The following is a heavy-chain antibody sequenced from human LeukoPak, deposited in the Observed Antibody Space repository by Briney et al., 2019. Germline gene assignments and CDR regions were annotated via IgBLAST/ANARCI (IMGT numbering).Heavy chain of an antibody. Sequence: ASETLSLTCTVSGYSISSGYYWGWIRQPPGKGLEWIGSLYHSGSTYYNPSLKSRVTISVDTSKNQFSLNLSSVTAADAAVYYCARVLQYYYGSGSSWFDPWGQGTLVTVSS. V-gene: IGHV4-38-2*02. CDR2: LYHSGST. CDR1: GYSISSGYY. D-gene: IGHD3-10*01. CDR3: ARVLQYYYGSGSSWFDP. J-gene: IGHJ5*02.